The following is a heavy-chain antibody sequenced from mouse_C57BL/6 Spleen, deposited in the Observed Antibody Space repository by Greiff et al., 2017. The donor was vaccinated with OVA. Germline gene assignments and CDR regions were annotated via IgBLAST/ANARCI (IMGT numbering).Heavy chain of an antibody. CDR2: ILPGSGST. Sequence: QVQLKESGAELMKPGASVKLSCKATGYTFTGYWIEWVKQRPGHGLEWIGEILPGSGSTNSNEKLKGKATFTADKSSNTDYMQLSSLTTEDSAIYYCARSRGPLYWYFDVWGTGTTVTVSS. CDR3: ARSRGPLYWYFDV. CDR1: GYTFTGYW. J-gene: IGHJ1*03. V-gene: IGHV1-9*01.